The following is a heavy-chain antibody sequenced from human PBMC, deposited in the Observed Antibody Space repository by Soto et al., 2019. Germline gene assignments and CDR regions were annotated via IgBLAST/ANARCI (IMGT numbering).Heavy chain of an antibody. Sequence: SVKVSCKASVGTFSSYAISWVRQAPGQGLEWMGGIIPIFGTANYAQKFQGRVTITADESTSTAYMELSSLRSEDTAVYYCARDTRPAYGPIQYYYGMDVWGQGTTVTVSS. CDR3: ARDTRPAYGPIQYYYGMDV. V-gene: IGHV1-69*13. CDR2: IIPIFGTA. D-gene: IGHD4-17*01. CDR1: VGTFSSYA. J-gene: IGHJ6*02.